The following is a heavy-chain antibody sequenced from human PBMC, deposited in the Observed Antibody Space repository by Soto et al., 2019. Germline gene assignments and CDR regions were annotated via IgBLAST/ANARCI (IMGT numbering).Heavy chain of an antibody. CDR3: ARSDGRY. J-gene: IGHJ4*02. CDR2: IYYSGST. CDR1: CGSISRFY. V-gene: IGHV4-59*01. Sequence: SETLSLTSTVSCGSISRFYWSWIRQPPGKGLEWIGYIYYSGSTNDNPSLKSRVTISVDTSKNQFSLKLSSVTAADTAVYYCARSDGRYWGQGTLVTVS.